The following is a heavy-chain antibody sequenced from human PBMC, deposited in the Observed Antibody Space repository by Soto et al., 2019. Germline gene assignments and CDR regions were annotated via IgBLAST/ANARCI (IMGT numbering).Heavy chain of an antibody. V-gene: IGHV3-30-3*01. CDR2: ISYDGSNK. CDR1: GFTFSIYA. D-gene: IGHD3-22*01. CDR3: ARETYYYDSSGYYFFFFDY. Sequence: PGGSLRLSCAASGFTFSIYAMHWVRHAPGKGLEWVAVISYDGSNKYYADSVKGRFTISRDNSKNTLYLQMNSLRAEDTAVYYCARETYYYDSSGYYFFFFDYWGQGTLVTVSS. J-gene: IGHJ4*02.